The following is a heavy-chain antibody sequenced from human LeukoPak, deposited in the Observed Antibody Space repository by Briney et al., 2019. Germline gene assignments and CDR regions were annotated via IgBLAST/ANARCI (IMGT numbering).Heavy chain of an antibody. J-gene: IGHJ4*02. CDR2: IYHSGST. Sequence: SETLSLTCTVSGGSFTSADYCLTWIRQRPGKGLEWIGNIYHSGSTYYNPSLKSRVTISVDTSKNQFSLKLNSVTAADTAVYYCARHFVDSGSSNFDYWGQGTLVTVSS. V-gene: IGHV4-30-4*08. D-gene: IGHD1-26*01. CDR3: ARHFVDSGSSNFDY. CDR1: GGSFTSADYC.